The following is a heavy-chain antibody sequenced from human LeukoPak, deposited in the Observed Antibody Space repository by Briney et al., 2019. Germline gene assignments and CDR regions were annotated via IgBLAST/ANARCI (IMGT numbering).Heavy chain of an antibody. CDR2: ICADGSNK. J-gene: IGHJ4*02. CDR3: ARCRDTVSYNLLPI. Sequence: GGSLRLSCAASRFTFSSYGMHWVRQAPGKGLEWVAVICADGSNKYYADSVKGRFTISRDNSKNTLYLQMNSLRADDTAVYYCARCRDTVSYNLLPIGGQGTLVTVSS. D-gene: IGHD1-26*01. CDR1: RFTFSSYG. V-gene: IGHV3-33*01.